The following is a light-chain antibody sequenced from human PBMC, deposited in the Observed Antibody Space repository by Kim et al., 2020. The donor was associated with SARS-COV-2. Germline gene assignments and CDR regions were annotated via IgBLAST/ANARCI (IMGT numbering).Light chain of an antibody. J-gene: IGKJ3*01. Sequence: SPGESVTLSCRASQTVTSNYLAWFQHKPGQAPRLLIFSASRRASGVPDRFSGSGSGTDFTLTITRLEPDDFAVYFCQQYATTLFTFGPGTTVDIK. CDR1: QTVTSNY. CDR2: SAS. CDR3: QQYATTLFT. V-gene: IGKV3-20*01.